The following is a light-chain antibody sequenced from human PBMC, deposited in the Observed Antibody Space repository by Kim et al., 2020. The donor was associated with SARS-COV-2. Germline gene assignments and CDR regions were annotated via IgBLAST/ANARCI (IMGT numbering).Light chain of an antibody. CDR1: SSNIGRNT. J-gene: IGLJ3*02. CDR2: NND. CDR3: AAWHDSLNGWV. V-gene: IGLV1-44*01. Sequence: QSVLTQPPSASGTPGQRVTISCSGSSSNIGRNTVNWYQHLPVTAPKLLIYNNDQRPSGVPDRFSGSKSGTSASLAISGLQSEDEADYYCAAWHDSLNGWVFGGGTQLTVL.